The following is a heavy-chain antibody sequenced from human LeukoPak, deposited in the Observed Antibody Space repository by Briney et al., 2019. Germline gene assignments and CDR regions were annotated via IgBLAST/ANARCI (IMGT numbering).Heavy chain of an antibody. CDR3: AKGPGHSGWTSYYFDY. D-gene: IGHD6-19*01. Sequence: ASVKVSCKASGYTFTSYAMNWVRQAPGQGLEWMGWINTNTGNPTYAQGFTGRFVFSLDTSVSTAYLQISSLKAEDTAVYYCAKGPGHSGWTSYYFDYWGQGTLVTVSS. CDR2: INTNTGNP. J-gene: IGHJ4*02. V-gene: IGHV7-4-1*02. CDR1: GYTFTSYA.